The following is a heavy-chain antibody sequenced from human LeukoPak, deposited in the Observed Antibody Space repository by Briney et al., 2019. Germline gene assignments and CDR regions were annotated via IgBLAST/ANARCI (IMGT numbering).Heavy chain of an antibody. V-gene: IGHV1-8*01. Sequence: ASVKVSCKASGYTFTSYDINWVRQATGQGLEWMGWMNPNSGNTGYAQKFRGRVTMTRNTSISTAYMELSSLRSEDTAVYYCARGLIYYDSSGYYGGFDYWGQGTLVTVSS. CDR3: ARGLIYYDSSGYYGGFDY. D-gene: IGHD3-22*01. CDR2: MNPNSGNT. CDR1: GYTFTSYD. J-gene: IGHJ4*02.